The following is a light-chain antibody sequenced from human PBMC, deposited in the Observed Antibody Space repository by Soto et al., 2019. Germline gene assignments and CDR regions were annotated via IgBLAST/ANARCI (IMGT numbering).Light chain of an antibody. Sequence: EIVMTQSPATLSVSPGERATLSCRASQSVSSNLAWYQQKPGQAPRLLIYGASTRATGIPARFSGSGSGTAFTLTISSLQSEDFAVHYRQQHNNWPPTWTLAQGTNVDIK. CDR3: QQHNNWPPTWT. CDR1: QSVSSN. CDR2: GAS. J-gene: IGKJ1*01. V-gene: IGKV3-15*01.